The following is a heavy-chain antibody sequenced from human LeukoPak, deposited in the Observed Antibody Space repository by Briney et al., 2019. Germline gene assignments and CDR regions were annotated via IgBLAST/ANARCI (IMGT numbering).Heavy chain of an antibody. CDR1: GGSISSYY. CDR3: ARGGITIFGVVIYAFDI. Sequence: SETLSLTCTVSGGSISSYYWSWIRQPPGKGLEWIGYIYYSGSTNYNPSLKSRVTISVDTSKNQFSLKLSSVTAADTAVYYCARGGITIFGVVIYAFDIWGQGTMVTVSS. D-gene: IGHD3-3*01. J-gene: IGHJ3*02. CDR2: IYYSGST. V-gene: IGHV4-59*12.